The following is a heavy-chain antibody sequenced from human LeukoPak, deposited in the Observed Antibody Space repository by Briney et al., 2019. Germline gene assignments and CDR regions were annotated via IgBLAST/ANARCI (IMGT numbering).Heavy chain of an antibody. CDR2: IYDSETT. V-gene: IGHV4-39*01. CDR3: ARHTSVAGPFDY. Sequence: PSATLPLTCTVSGGSISSRSSFWGWVRQPPGKGLDWIGSIYDSETTSYNPSLKSRVTISVDTSKNQFSLKLSSVTAADTAVYYCARHTSVAGPFDYLGQGTLVTVSS. J-gene: IGHJ4*02. D-gene: IGHD6-19*01. CDR1: GGSISSRSSF.